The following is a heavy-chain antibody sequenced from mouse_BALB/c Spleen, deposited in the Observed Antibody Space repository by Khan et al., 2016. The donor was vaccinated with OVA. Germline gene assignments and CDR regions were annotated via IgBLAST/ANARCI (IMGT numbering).Heavy chain of an antibody. Sequence: VQLKESGPRLVKPSQSLSLTCTVTGYSITSGYAWNWIRQFPGNKLEWMGYISYSGVTSYTPSLKSRISITRDTSKNQFFLQLNSVTTEDTATYYCARGSYYGYYFNYGGQGTTLTVSS. CDR3: ARGSYYGYYFNY. V-gene: IGHV3-2*02. CDR2: ISYSGVT. J-gene: IGHJ2*01. CDR1: GYSITSGYA. D-gene: IGHD1-1*01.